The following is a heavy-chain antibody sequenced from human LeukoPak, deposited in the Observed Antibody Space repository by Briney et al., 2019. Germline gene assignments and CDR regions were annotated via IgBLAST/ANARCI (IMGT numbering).Heavy chain of an antibody. CDR2: IYHSGTT. J-gene: IGHJ4*02. CDR3: ARKENVYYYFDY. D-gene: IGHD3-10*01. V-gene: IGHV4-28*01. CDR1: GYSITSSSW. Sequence: PSETLSLTCTVSGYSITSSSWWGWIRQPPGKGLEWIGYIYHSGTTYYNPSLQSRVTMSVDTSKNQFSLKLSSVTAVDTAVYYCARKENVYYYFDYWGQGTLVTVSS.